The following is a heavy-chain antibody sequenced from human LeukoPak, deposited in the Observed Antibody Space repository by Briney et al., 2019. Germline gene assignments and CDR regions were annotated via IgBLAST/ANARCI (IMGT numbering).Heavy chain of an antibody. CDR2: INTDGTVT. D-gene: IGHD6-19*01. CDR3: VTKQWLAPPPDS. V-gene: IGHV3-74*01. CDR1: GFTFSKYW. Sequence: PGGSLRLSCAASGFTFSKYWMLWVRQAPGKGLESVSRINTDGTVTTYADSVKGRFTVSRDNADNTMFLQMNSVRDEDTAVYCCVTKQWLAPPPDSWGQGTPVTVSS. J-gene: IGHJ4*02.